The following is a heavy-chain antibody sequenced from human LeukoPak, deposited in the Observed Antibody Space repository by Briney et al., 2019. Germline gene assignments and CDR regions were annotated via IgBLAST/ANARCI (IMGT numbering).Heavy chain of an antibody. CDR2: ISGSGGST. D-gene: IGHD1-26*01. Sequence: PGGSLRLSCAVSGFTVSSNYMSWVRQAPGKGLEWVSAISGSGGSTYYADSVKGRFTISRDNSKNTLYLQMNSLRAEDTAVYYCAKVRESGGSYYFYFDYWGQGTLVTVSS. CDR1: GFTVSSNY. J-gene: IGHJ4*02. CDR3: AKVRESGGSYYFYFDY. V-gene: IGHV3-23*01.